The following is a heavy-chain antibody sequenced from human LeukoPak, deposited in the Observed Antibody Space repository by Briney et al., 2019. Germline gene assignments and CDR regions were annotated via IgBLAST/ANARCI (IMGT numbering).Heavy chain of an antibody. D-gene: IGHD3-3*01. CDR1: GYTFTSYG. J-gene: IGHJ4*02. Sequence: ASVKVSCKASGYTFTSYGISWVRQAPGQGLEWMGWVSAYNGNTNYAQKLQGRVTMTTDTSTSTAYMELRSLRSDDTAVYYCARDWRTRYDLRFDYWGQGTLVTVSS. CDR3: ARDWRTRYDLRFDY. CDR2: VSAYNGNT. V-gene: IGHV1-18*01.